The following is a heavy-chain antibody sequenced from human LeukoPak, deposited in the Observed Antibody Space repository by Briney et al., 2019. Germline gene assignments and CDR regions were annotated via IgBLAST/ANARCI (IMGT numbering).Heavy chain of an antibody. CDR2: INPNSGGT. CDR1: GYTFTGYN. V-gene: IGHV1-2*02. J-gene: IGHJ4*02. Sequence: ASVKVSCKASGYTFTGYNIHWVRQAPGQGLEWMGWINPNSGGTNYAQKFQGRVTMTRDTSISTAYMELSRLRSDDTAVYYCARVTGEHDFWSGYYSHYFDYWGQGTLVTVSS. D-gene: IGHD3-3*01. CDR3: ARVTGEHDFWSGYYSHYFDY.